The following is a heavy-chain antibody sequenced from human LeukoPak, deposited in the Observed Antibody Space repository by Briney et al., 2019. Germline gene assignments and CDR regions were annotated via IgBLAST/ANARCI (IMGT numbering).Heavy chain of an antibody. CDR1: GFAFSSYA. V-gene: IGHV3-30-3*01. CDR3: VRGSLEKGYYDFWSGYPGGFDP. J-gene: IGHJ5*02. CDR2: ISYDGSNK. D-gene: IGHD3-3*01. Sequence: GGSLRLSCAASGFAFSSYAMHWVRQAPGKGLEWVAVISYDGSNKYYADSVKGRFTISRDNSKNTLYLQMNSLRAEDTAVYYCVRGSLEKGYYDFWSGYPGGFDPWGQGTLVTVSS.